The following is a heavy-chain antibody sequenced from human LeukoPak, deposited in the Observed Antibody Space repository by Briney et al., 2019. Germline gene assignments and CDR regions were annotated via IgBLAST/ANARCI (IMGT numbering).Heavy chain of an antibody. J-gene: IGHJ4*02. CDR2: MNPNSGNT. D-gene: IGHD6-19*01. Sequence: ASVKVSCKASGYTFTSYDINWVRQATGQGLEWMGWMNPNSGNTGYAQKFQGRVTMTRNTSISTAYMGLSSLRSEDTAVYYCAREIRSGRYIFDYWGQGTLVTVSS. CDR1: GYTFTSYD. V-gene: IGHV1-8*01. CDR3: AREIRSGRYIFDY.